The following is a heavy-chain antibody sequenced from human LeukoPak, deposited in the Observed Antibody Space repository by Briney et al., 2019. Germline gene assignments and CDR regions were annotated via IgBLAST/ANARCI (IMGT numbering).Heavy chain of an antibody. J-gene: IGHJ4*02. CDR2: IYPGDSDT. V-gene: IGHV5-51*01. D-gene: IGHD5-24*01. CDR1: GYSFTSYW. Sequence: GESLKISCKGSGYSFTSYWIGWVRQMPGKGLEWMGIIYPGDSDTRYSPSFQGQVTISADKSISTAYLQWSSLKASDTAMYYCARLPESRDGYNYASHYFDYWGQGTLVTVSS. CDR3: ARLPESRDGYNYASHYFDY.